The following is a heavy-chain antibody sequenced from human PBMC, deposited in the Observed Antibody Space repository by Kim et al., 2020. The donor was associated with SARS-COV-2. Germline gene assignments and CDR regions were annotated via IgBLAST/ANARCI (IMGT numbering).Heavy chain of an antibody. CDR1: GGSFSGSF. D-gene: IGHD3-10*01. V-gene: IGHV4-34*01. CDR3: ARVKRTGGTAMLRGILTSRVYYSGVDV. CDR2: ISHSGST. J-gene: IGHJ6*02. Sequence: SETLSLTCAVYGGSFSGSFWFWIRQPPGQGLEWIGEISHSGSTKYHPSLKSRVTISVDTSKNQFSLKLSSVAAADTAVYYCARVKRTGGTAMLRGILTSRVYYSGVDVWGLGTAVTVSS.